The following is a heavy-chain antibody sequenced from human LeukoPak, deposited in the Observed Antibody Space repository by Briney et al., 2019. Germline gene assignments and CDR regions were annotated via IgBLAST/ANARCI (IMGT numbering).Heavy chain of an antibody. J-gene: IGHJ4*02. Sequence: PGGSLRLSCAASGFTLSSYWMNWVRQAPGKGLEWVANIKQDGSDKYYVDSVKGRFTISRDNAKNSLYLQMNSLRAEDTAVYYCARDWGAIVRFDYWGQGTLVTVSS. V-gene: IGHV3-7*01. D-gene: IGHD3-16*01. CDR3: ARDWGAIVRFDY. CDR1: GFTLSSYW. CDR2: IKQDGSDK.